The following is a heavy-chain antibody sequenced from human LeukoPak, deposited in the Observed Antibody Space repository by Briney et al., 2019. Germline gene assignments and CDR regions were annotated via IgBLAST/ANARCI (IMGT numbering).Heavy chain of an antibody. CDR3: VRDVKYYFGSGTYR. J-gene: IGHJ4*02. Sequence: PGGSLRLSCVASGFTFSNFVMHWVRQSPGKGLEYVSGIDTNEDLTYCATSVKGRFIISRDNSKNTVYLQMDSLRPDDMAVYYCVRDVKYYFGSGTYRWGQGTLVTVSS. CDR2: IDTNEDLT. CDR1: GFTFSNFV. D-gene: IGHD3-10*01. V-gene: IGHV3-64*01.